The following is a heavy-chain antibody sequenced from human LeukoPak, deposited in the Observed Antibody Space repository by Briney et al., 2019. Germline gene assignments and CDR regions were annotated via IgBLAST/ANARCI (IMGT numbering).Heavy chain of an antibody. D-gene: IGHD1-1*01. CDR1: GFTFSSHG. Sequence: PGGSLRLSCEASGFTFSSHGMSWVRQAPGKGLEWGSGVSGSDSTTRYADSVKGRFTISRDNSKNTLYLQMNSLRAEDTAVYYCAKVRTGTTLGDAFDIWGQGTMVTVSS. J-gene: IGHJ3*02. V-gene: IGHV3-23*01. CDR2: VSGSDSTT. CDR3: AKVRTGTTLGDAFDI.